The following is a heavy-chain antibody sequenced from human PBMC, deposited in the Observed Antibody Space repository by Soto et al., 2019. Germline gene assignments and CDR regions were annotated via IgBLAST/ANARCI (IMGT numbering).Heavy chain of an antibody. CDR2: IYYSGST. CDR3: ARDLRDYYYYGMDV. CDR1: GGSISSGGYY. J-gene: IGHJ6*02. V-gene: IGHV4-31*03. Sequence: PSETLSLTFTVSGGSISSGGYYWSWIRQHPGKGLEWIGYIYYSGSTYYNPSLKSRVTISVDTSKNQFSLKLSSVTAADTAVYYCARDLRDYYYYGMDVWGQGTTVTVSS.